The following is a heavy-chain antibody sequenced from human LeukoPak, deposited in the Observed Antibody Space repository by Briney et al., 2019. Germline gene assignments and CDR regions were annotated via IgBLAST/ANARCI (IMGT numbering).Heavy chain of an antibody. J-gene: IGHJ5*02. CDR1: GLSFNGYY. Sequence: SETLSLTCAVYGLSFNGYYWSWIRQPPGKGLEWIGEINHSRSTNYNPSLKSRVTISVDTSKNQFSLKLSSVTAADTAVYYCARGLSIFGIDPWGQGTLGTVSS. D-gene: IGHD3-3*01. V-gene: IGHV4-34*01. CDR3: ARGLSIFGIDP. CDR2: INHSRST.